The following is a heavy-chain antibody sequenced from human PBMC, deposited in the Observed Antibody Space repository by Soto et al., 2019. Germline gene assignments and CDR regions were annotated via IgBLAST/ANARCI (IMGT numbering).Heavy chain of an antibody. J-gene: IGHJ4*02. D-gene: IGHD2-15*01. V-gene: IGHV4-61*01. CDR3: TRGGGNANFDY. CDR2: IYYSGST. CDR1: GGSVSSGSYY. Sequence: PSETLSLTCTVSGGSVSSGSYYWSWIRQPPGKGLEWIGYIYYSGSTNYNPSLKSRVTISVDTSKNQFSLKLSSVTAADTAVYYCTRGGGNANFDYWGQGTMVTVYS.